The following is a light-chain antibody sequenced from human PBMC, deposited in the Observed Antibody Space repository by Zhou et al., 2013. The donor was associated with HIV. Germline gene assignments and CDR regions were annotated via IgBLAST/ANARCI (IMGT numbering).Light chain of an antibody. V-gene: IGKV3-20*01. Sequence: EIVMTQSPATLSVSPGERATLSCRASQSVSTNLAWYQQKPGQPPRLLMYGTSQRATGIPDRFSGSGSGTDFTLTINRLEPEDFAVYYCQHYASSPFTFGPGTKVDIK. CDR2: GTS. J-gene: IGKJ3*01. CDR1: QSVSTN. CDR3: QHYASSPFT.